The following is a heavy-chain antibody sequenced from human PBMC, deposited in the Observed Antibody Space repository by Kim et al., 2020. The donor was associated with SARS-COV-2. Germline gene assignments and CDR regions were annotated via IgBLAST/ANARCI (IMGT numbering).Heavy chain of an antibody. CDR2: INTNTGNP. D-gene: IGHD6-13*01. V-gene: IGHV7-4-1*02. CDR3: ARGNGSYSSSWYDYEDDYYYYYGMDV. Sequence: ASVKVSCKASGYTFTSYAMNWVRQAPGQGLEWMGWINTNTGNPTYAQGFTGRFVFSLDTSVSTAYLQISSLKAEDTAVYYCARGNGSYSSSWYDYEDDYYYYYGMDVWGQGTTVTVSS. J-gene: IGHJ6*02. CDR1: GYTFTSYA.